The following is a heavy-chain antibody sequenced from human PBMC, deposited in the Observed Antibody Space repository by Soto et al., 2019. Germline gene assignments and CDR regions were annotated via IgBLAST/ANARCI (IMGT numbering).Heavy chain of an antibody. CDR3: ARDAPPADY. Sequence: QVQLVQSGAEVKKPGASVKVSCKASGYTFTSYSISWVRQAPGQGLEWMGWISAYNGNTNYAQMLQGRVTMTTDTSTNTAYMELRSLRADGTAVYYCARDAPPADYWGQGTLVTVSS. CDR1: GYTFTSYS. V-gene: IGHV1-18*04. J-gene: IGHJ4*02. CDR2: ISAYNGNT.